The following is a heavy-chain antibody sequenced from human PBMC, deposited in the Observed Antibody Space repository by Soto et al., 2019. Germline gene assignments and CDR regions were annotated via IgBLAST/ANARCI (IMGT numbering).Heavy chain of an antibody. J-gene: IGHJ5*02. Sequence: GGSLRLSCAASGFTFSSYGMHWVRQAPGKGLEWVAVISYDGSNKYYADSVKGRFTISRDNSKNTLYLQMNSLRAEDTAVYYCAKASGGVRYFDWSHYGNWFDPWGQGTLVTVSS. CDR2: ISYDGSNK. D-gene: IGHD3-9*01. CDR1: GFTFSSYG. CDR3: AKASGGVRYFDWSHYGNWFDP. V-gene: IGHV3-30*18.